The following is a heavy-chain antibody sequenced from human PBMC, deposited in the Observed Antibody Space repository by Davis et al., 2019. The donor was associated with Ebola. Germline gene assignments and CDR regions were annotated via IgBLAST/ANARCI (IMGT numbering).Heavy chain of an antibody. D-gene: IGHD2-15*01. J-gene: IGHJ6*02. V-gene: IGHV1-18*01. CDR2: ISAYNGNT. CDR1: GYTFTSYA. CDR3: ARRSCSGGSCSRYYYYGMDV. Sequence: ASVKVSCKASGYTFTSYAMHWVRQAPGQRLEWMGWISAYNGNTNYAQKLQGRVTMTTDTSTSTAYMELRSLRSDDTAVYYCARRSCSGGSCSRYYYYGMDVWGQGTTVTVSS.